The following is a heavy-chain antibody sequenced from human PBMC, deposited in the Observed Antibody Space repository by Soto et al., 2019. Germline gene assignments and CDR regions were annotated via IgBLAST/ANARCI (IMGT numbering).Heavy chain of an antibody. CDR3: ASSTRILESYFDY. V-gene: IGHV4-39*01. Sequence: SETLSLTCTVSGGSISSSSYYWGWIRQPPGKGLEWIGSIYYSGSTYYNPSLKSRVTISVDTSKNQFSLKLSSVTAADTAVYYCASSTRILESYFDYWGQGTLVTVSS. CDR2: IYYSGST. J-gene: IGHJ4*02. D-gene: IGHD3-3*01. CDR1: GGSISSSSYY.